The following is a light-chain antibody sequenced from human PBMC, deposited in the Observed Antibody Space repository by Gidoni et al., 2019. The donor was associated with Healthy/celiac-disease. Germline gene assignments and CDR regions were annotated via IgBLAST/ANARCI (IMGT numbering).Light chain of an antibody. Sequence: DIQMTQSPSSLSASVGDRVTITCRASQGISHYLAWYQQKPGKVPKLLIYAASTLQSGVPSRLRGSGSGTDFTLTISSLQPEDVATYYCQKYNSAPALTFGGGTKVEIK. CDR1: QGISHY. V-gene: IGKV1-27*01. J-gene: IGKJ4*01. CDR2: AAS. CDR3: QKYNSAPALT.